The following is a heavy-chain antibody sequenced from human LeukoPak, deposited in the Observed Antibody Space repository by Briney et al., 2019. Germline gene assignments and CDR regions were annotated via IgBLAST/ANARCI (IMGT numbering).Heavy chain of an antibody. D-gene: IGHD3-16*01. J-gene: IGHJ4*02. CDR2: ISPSSTYI. CDR1: GFTFSSFK. CDR3: ARDFTGGEYFDS. Sequence: GGSLRLSCAASGFTFSSFKMTWVRQAPGKGLEWVASISPSSTYIYYGDSLKGRVTVSRDNAKSLLFLHMSSLRPDDTAVYYCARDFTGGEYFDSWGQGALVSVST. V-gene: IGHV3-21*06.